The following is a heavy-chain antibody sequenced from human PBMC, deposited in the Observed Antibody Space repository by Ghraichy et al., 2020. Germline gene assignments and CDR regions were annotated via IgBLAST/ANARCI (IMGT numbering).Heavy chain of an antibody. V-gene: IGHV4-38-2*02. CDR2: IYHSGST. J-gene: IGHJ4*02. CDR3: VRLGTMVRGVIMPYFDY. Sequence: SETLSLTCTVSGYSISSGYYWGWIRQPPGKGLEWIGSIYHSGSTYYNPSLKSRVTISVDTSKNQFSLKLSSVTAADTAVYYCVRLGTMVRGVIMPYFDYWGQGTLVTVSS. CDR1: GYSISSGYY. D-gene: IGHD3-10*01.